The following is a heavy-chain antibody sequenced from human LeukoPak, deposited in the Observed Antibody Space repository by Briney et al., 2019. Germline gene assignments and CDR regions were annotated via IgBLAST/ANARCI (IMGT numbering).Heavy chain of an antibody. V-gene: IGHV1-18*01. CDR2: ISAYNGNT. CDR3: ARNTMVRGVIISRGDAFDI. CDR1: GYTFTSYG. J-gene: IGHJ3*02. D-gene: IGHD3-10*01. Sequence: ASVKVSCKASGYTFTSYGISWVRQAPGQGLEWMGWISAYNGNTNYAQKLQGRVTMTTDTSTNTAYMELRSLRSDDTAVYYCARNTMVRGVIISRGDAFDIWGQGTMVTVSS.